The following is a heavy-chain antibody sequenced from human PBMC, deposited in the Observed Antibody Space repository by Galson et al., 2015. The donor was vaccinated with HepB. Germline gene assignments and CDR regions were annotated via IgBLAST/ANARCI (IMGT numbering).Heavy chain of an antibody. CDR2: IYYNGDT. J-gene: IGHJ4*02. Sequence: LSLTCSVSHGSINNYYWSWIRQSPGNRLEWIGYIYYNGDTTYNPSLGYRVGMSVDTSINQVSLWLTSVTAADTAVYYCARHPGRGSVGYAFDLWGQGTLVTVSS. CDR1: HGSINNYY. CDR3: ARHPGRGSVGYAFDL. V-gene: IGHV4-59*08. D-gene: IGHD5-12*01.